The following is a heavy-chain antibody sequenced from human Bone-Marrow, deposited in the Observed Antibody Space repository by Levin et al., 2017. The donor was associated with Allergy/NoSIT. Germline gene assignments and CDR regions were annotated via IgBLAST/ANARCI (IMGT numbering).Heavy chain of an antibody. J-gene: IGHJ4*02. Sequence: SETLSLTCTVSGDSITSGGHYWTWIRQHPGKGLEWIGYIYSSGSTDYNPSLRSRVTMSVDTSKNQFSLKVTSVTAADTALYYCAREVVGAATIRFFDYWGQGTLVTVSS. CDR3: AREVVGAATIRFFDY. D-gene: IGHD6-13*01. CDR2: IYSSGST. CDR1: GDSITSGGHY. V-gene: IGHV4-31*03.